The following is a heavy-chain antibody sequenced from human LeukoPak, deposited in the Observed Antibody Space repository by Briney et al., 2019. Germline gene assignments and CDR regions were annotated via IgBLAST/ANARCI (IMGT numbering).Heavy chain of an antibody. J-gene: IGHJ4*02. Sequence: GGSLRLSCSASGFSFSNYAMHWVRQAPGKGLEYVSIISTNGITYYADSVKGRFTISRDNSRNTLYLQMSSLRPEDTAVYYGVRAPPGKTGGFDYWGQGTLVTVSS. V-gene: IGHV3-64D*09. CDR2: ISTNGIT. CDR3: VRAPPGKTGGFDY. CDR1: GFSFSNYA. D-gene: IGHD1/OR15-1a*01.